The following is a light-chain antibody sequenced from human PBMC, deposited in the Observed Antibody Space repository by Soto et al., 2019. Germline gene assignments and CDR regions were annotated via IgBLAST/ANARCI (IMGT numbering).Light chain of an antibody. Sequence: DIQMTQSPSTLSASVGDRVTITCRASQSISSWLAWYQQKPGKAPKLLIYDASSLESGVPSKCSSSGSGTEFTLTISSQQPDDFATYYRQQYNSYSQTFGQGTKVEIK. V-gene: IGKV1-5*01. CDR3: QQYNSYSQT. J-gene: IGKJ1*01. CDR2: DAS. CDR1: QSISSW.